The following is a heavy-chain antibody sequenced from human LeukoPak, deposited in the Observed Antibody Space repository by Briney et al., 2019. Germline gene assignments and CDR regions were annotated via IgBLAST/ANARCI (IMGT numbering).Heavy chain of an antibody. CDR3: ARVIIESAAFDY. CDR1: GGSISSGDYN. Sequence: PSQTLSLTCTVSGGSISSGDYNWNWIRPHPGKGLEWIGYIYSSGSIYYNPSLKSRVAISVDTSKSQFSLNLSSVTAADTAVYYCARVIIESAAFDYWGQGTLVTVSS. V-gene: IGHV4-31*03. CDR2: IYSSGSI. J-gene: IGHJ4*02. D-gene: IGHD6-13*01.